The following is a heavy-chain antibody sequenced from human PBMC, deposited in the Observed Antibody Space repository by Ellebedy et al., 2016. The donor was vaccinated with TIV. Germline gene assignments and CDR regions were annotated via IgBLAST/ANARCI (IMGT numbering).Heavy chain of an antibody. CDR2: IYYSGST. J-gene: IGHJ1*01. Sequence: SETLSLTCTVSGGSISSYYWSWIRQPPGKGLEWIGYIYYSGSTNYNPSLKSRVTISVDTSKNQFSLKLSSVTAADTAVYYCARQGWELLGPYFQHWGQGTLVTVSS. CDR3: ARQGWELLGPYFQH. D-gene: IGHD1-26*01. CDR1: GGSISSYY. V-gene: IGHV4-59*08.